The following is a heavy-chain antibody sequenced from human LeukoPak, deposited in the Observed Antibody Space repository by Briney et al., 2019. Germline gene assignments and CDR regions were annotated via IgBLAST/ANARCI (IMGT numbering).Heavy chain of an antibody. J-gene: IGHJ4*02. CDR2: ISSSSNYI. D-gene: IGHD2-21*01. CDR3: AKDKESAYCGGDCYSDY. V-gene: IGHV3-21*01. Sequence: GGSLRLSCAASGFTFRSYSMNWVRQAPGKGLECVSSISSSSNYIYYADSVKGRFTISRDNAENSLYLQMNSLRAEDTAVYYCAKDKESAYCGGDCYSDYWGQGTLVTVSS. CDR1: GFTFRSYS.